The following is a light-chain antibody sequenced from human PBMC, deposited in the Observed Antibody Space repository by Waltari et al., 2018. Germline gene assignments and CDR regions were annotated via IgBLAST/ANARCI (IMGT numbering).Light chain of an antibody. CDR3: LQDYLYPLT. CDR1: HGIRTD. V-gene: IGKV1-6*01. Sequence: AIQMTQSPSFLSASLGDRVPITCRASHGIRTDVGWYQYKSGKAPKLLIYGSSNLEAGVPSRFSGSGSGTDFTLTISSLQPEDFATYYCLQDYLYPLTVGGGTVVEV. J-gene: IGKJ4*01. CDR2: GSS.